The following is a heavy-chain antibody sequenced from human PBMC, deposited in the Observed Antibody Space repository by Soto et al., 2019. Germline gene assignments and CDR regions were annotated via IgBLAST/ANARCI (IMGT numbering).Heavy chain of an antibody. D-gene: IGHD2-2*01. CDR2: ISGSGGST. V-gene: IGHV3-23*01. J-gene: IGHJ4*02. CDR1: GFTFSSYA. Sequence: GGSLRLSCAASGFTFSSYAMSWVRQAPGKGLEWVSAISGSGGSTYYADSVKGRFTISRDNSKNTLYLQMNSLRAEDTAVYYCAKPTGPLIVVVPAANSGFDYWDQGTLVTVSS. CDR3: AKPTGPLIVVVPAANSGFDY.